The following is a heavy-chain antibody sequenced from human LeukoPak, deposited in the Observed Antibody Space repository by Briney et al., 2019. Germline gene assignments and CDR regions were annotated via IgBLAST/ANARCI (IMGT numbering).Heavy chain of an antibody. Sequence: GRSLRLSCAASGFTFDDYAMHWVRQAPGKGLEWVSGISWNSGSIGYADSVKGRFTISRDNAKNSLYLQMNSLRAEDTAIYYCTRDQNFYGSGRGFDPWGQGTLVTVSS. CDR3: TRDQNFYGSGRGFDP. J-gene: IGHJ5*02. D-gene: IGHD3-10*01. CDR1: GFTFDDYA. CDR2: ISWNSGSI. V-gene: IGHV3-9*01.